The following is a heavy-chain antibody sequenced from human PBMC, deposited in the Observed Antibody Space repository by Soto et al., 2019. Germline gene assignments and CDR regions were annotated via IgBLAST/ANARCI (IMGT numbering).Heavy chain of an antibody. D-gene: IGHD5-12*01. J-gene: IGHJ4*02. CDR2: IYYSGST. Sequence: SETLSLTCTVSGGSISRYYWSWIRQPPGKGLEWIGYIYYSGSTNYNPSLKSRVTISVDTSKNQFSLRLSSVTAADTAVYYCARDGYTPYYFDYWGQGTLVTVSS. CDR1: GGSISRYY. V-gene: IGHV4-59*01. CDR3: ARDGYTPYYFDY.